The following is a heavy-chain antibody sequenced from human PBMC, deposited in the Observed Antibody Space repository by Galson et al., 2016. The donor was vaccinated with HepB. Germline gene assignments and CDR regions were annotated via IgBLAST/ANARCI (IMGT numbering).Heavy chain of an antibody. CDR1: GYSLNTYG. Sequence: SVKVSCKASGYSLNTYGISWVRRAPGRGLEWMGWISGYNGNTNYAQFLQGRPTMTIETSTNTGYMELRSLRPDDAAVYFCARDRAATTRFYYGMDIWGQGTTVTVSS. V-gene: IGHV1-18*01. CDR2: ISGYNGNT. CDR3: ARDRAATTRFYYGMDI. D-gene: IGHD1-1*01. J-gene: IGHJ6*02.